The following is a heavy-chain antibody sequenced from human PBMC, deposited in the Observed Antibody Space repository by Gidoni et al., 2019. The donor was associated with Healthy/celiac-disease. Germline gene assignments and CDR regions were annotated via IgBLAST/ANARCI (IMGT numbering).Heavy chain of an antibody. J-gene: IGHJ6*02. D-gene: IGHD3-3*01. Sequence: QVQLVQSGAEVKKPGSSVKVSCKASGGTFSSYAISWVRQAPGQGLEWMGGIIPIFGTANYEQKFQGRVTITADESTSTAYMELSSLRSEDTAVYYCARVGQHDFWSGYYYYYGMDVWGQGTTVTVSS. CDR1: GGTFSSYA. CDR2: IIPIFGTA. V-gene: IGHV1-69*01. CDR3: ARVGQHDFWSGYYYYYGMDV.